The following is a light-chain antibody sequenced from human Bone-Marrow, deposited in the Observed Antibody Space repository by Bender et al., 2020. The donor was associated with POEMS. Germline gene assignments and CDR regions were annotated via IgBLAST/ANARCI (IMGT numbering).Light chain of an antibody. V-gene: IGLV2-8*01. Sequence: QSALTQPPSASGSPGQSVTISCTGTSSDVGGYNYVSWYQQHPGKAPKLMIYDVTKRPSGVPDRFSGSKSGNTASLTISGLQAEDEADYYCCSYASRSTYVFGTGTKVTVL. CDR3: CSYASRSTYV. J-gene: IGLJ1*01. CDR2: DVT. CDR1: SSDVGGYNY.